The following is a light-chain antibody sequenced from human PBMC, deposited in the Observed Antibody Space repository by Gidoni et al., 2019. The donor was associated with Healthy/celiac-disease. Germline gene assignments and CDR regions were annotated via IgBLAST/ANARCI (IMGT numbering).Light chain of an antibody. V-gene: IGKV4-1*01. CDR1: QSVLYCSNNTNY. Sequence: DIVMTQSPDSLAVSLGERATINCKSSQSVLYCSNNTNYLAWYQQKPGQPPKLLIYWASTRESGVPDRFSGSGSGTDFTLTISSLQAEDVAVYYCQQYYSTPRTFGQGTKVEIK. CDR2: WAS. J-gene: IGKJ1*01. CDR3: QQYYSTPRT.